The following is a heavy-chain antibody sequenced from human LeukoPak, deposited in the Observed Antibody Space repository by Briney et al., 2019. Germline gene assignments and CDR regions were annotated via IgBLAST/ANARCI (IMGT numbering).Heavy chain of an antibody. J-gene: IGHJ4*02. D-gene: IGHD2-15*01. V-gene: IGHV4-34*01. Sequence: SETLSLTCAVYGGSFSGYYWSWIRQPPGKGLEWIGEINHSGSTKYNPPLKSRVTISVDTSKNQFSLKLSSVTAADTAVYYCAGSPGVVVAASAQNLFDYWGQGTLVTVSS. CDR2: INHSGST. CDR3: AGSPGVVVAASAQNLFDY. CDR1: GGSFSGYY.